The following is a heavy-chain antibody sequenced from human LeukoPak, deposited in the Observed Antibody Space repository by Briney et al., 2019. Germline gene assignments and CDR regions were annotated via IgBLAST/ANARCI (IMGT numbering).Heavy chain of an antibody. V-gene: IGHV1-2*02. D-gene: IGHD2-15*01. CDR2: INPNTGAT. CDR3: ARDERFCNGDNHYPDLGY. J-gene: IGHJ4*02. Sequence: ASVKVSCKASGYTFTGYYMFWVRQAPGQGLAWMGWINPNTGATKYAQNFQGRVTLTRDTSIRTTFMELSSLRSDDTAFYYCARDERFCNGDNHYPDLGYWGQGTLVTVSS. CDR1: GYTFTGYY.